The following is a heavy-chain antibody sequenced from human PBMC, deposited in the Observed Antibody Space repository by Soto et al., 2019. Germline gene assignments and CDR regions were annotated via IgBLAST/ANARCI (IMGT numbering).Heavy chain of an antibody. Sequence: SETLSLTCTVSGGSISSSSYYWGWIRQPPGKGLEWIGSIYYSGSTYYNPSLKSRVTISVDTSKNQFSLKLSSVTAADTAVHYCARHGPGYCSSTSCYQGINWFDPWGQGTLVTVSS. CDR3: ARHGPGYCSSTSCYQGINWFDP. V-gene: IGHV4-39*01. D-gene: IGHD2-2*01. J-gene: IGHJ5*02. CDR2: IYYSGST. CDR1: GGSISSSSYY.